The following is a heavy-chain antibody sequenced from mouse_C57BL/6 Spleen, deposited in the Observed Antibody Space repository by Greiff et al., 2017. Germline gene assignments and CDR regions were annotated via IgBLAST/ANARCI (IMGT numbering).Heavy chain of an antibody. D-gene: IGHD3-3*01. CDR1: GYTFTSYW. CDR2: IYPSDSET. CDR3: ARGGTPYYFDY. J-gene: IGHJ2*01. V-gene: IGHV1-61*01. Sequence: QVQLQQSGAELVRPGSSVKLSCKASGYTFTSYWMDWVKQRPGQGLEWIGNIYPSDSETHYNQKFKDKATLTVDKSSSTAYMQLSSLTSEDSAVYYCARGGTPYYFDYWGQGTTLTVSS.